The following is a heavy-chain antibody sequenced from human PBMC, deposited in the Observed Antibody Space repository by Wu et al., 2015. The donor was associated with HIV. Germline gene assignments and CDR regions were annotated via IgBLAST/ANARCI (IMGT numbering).Heavy chain of an antibody. CDR1: GYTFTSYY. D-gene: IGHD2-2*02. Sequence: SVKVSCKASGYTFTSYYMHWVRQAPGQGLEWMGIINPSGGSTSYAQKFQGRVTMTRDTSTSTVYMELSSLRSEDTAVYYCAKSHCSSTSCYIHYYYGMDVWGQGTTVTVSS. CDR2: INPSGGST. CDR3: AKSHCSSTSCYIHYYYGMDV. J-gene: IGHJ6*02. V-gene: IGHV1-46*01.